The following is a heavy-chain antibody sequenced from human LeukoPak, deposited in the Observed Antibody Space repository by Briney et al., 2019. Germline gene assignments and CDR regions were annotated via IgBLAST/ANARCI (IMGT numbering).Heavy chain of an antibody. V-gene: IGHV3-66*01. D-gene: IGHD6-13*01. CDR2: IYSSGGT. CDR3: AKDHGSSDWYYFDY. Sequence: PGGSLRLSCAASGFILSSNYMTWVRQAPRKGLEWVSVIYSSGGTFHADSVKGRFIISRDNSKNTLYLQMNTLRADDTAVYYCAKDHGSSDWYYFDYWGQGTLVTVSS. J-gene: IGHJ4*02. CDR1: GFILSSNY.